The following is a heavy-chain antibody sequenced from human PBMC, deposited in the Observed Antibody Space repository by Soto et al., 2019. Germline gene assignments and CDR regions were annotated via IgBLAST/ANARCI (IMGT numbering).Heavy chain of an antibody. D-gene: IGHD3-3*01. CDR2: MNPNSGNT. CDR3: ARAGSYYDFWSGLSPYMVV. CDR1: GYTFTSYD. J-gene: IGHJ6*03. V-gene: IGHV1-8*01. Sequence: GASVKVSCKASGYTFTSYDINWVRQATGQGLEWMGWMNPNSGNTGYAQKFQGRVTMTRNTSISTAYMELSSLRSEDTAVYYCARAGSYYDFWSGLSPYMVVWGKGTTVTVSS.